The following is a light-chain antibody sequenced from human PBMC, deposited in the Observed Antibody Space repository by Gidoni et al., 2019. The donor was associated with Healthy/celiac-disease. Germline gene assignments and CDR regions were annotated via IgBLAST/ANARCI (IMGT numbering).Light chain of an antibody. CDR1: RSDVGGYNY. J-gene: IGLJ3*02. Sequence: QSAMTQPASVSGSPGQSITISCTGTRSDVGGYNYVSWYQQQPGKAPQLMIYEVSNRPSGVSNRFSGSKSGNTASLTISVLQAEDEADYYCSSYTSSSTLVFGGGTKLTVL. V-gene: IGLV2-14*01. CDR3: SSYTSSSTLV. CDR2: EVS.